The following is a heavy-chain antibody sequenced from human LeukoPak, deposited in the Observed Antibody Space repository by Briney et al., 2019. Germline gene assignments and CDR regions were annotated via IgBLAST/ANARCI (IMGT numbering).Heavy chain of an antibody. J-gene: IGHJ1*01. Sequence: GGSLRLSCAASGFTFSSYWMHWVRQAPGKGLVWVSRINSDGSSTSYADSVKGRFTISRDNAKNTLYLQMNSLRAEDTAVYYCASPLAAAGTSPEYFQHWGQGTLVTVSS. CDR1: GFTFSSYW. V-gene: IGHV3-74*01. CDR3: ASPLAAAGTSPEYFQH. D-gene: IGHD6-13*01. CDR2: INSDGSST.